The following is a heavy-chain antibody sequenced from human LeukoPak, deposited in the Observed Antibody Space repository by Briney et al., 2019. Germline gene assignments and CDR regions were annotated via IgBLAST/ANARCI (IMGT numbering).Heavy chain of an antibody. CDR2: IYSGGNT. V-gene: IGHV3-66*04. CDR1: GVTVSSNY. D-gene: IGHD3-10*01. Sequence: GGSLRLSCAASGVTVSSNYMSWVRQAPGKGLEWLSVIYSGGNTNYADSVKGRFTISRDNSKNTLYLQMNSLRGEDTAVYYCARLWFGESNWFGPWGQGNRVTVSS. CDR3: ARLWFGESNWFGP. J-gene: IGHJ5*02.